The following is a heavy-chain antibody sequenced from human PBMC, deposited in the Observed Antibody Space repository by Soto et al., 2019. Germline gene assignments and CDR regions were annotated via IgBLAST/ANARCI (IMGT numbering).Heavy chain of an antibody. CDR3: ANRNDYCGKMGY. CDR2: ISYDGSNK. CDR1: GFTFSSYG. V-gene: IGHV3-30*18. D-gene: IGHD4-17*01. Sequence: QVQLVESGGGVVQPGRSLRLSCAASGFTFSSYGMHWVRQAPGKGLEWVAVISYDGSNKYYADSVKGRFTISRDNSKNRLYLQMNRTIAEDAAVYYCANRNDYCGKMGYWCQGTLFPVSS. J-gene: IGHJ4*02.